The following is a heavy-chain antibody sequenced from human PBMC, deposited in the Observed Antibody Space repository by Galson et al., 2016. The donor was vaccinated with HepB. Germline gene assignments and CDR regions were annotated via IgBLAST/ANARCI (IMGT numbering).Heavy chain of an antibody. CDR3: VILATARTFAH. CDR1: GFTFSTYG. V-gene: IGHV3-30*03. Sequence: SLRLSCAASGFTFSTYGMHWVRQAPGKGLEWVAVISYDGSNKYYADSVKGRFTISRDNSKSMLYLQMNSLRTEDTAVYSCVILATARTFAHWGQGTLVVVSS. J-gene: IGHJ4*02. D-gene: IGHD2-21*02. CDR2: ISYDGSNK.